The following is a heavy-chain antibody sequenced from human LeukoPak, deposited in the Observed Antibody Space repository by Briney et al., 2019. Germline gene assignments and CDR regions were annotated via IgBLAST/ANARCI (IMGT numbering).Heavy chain of an antibody. CDR3: ARFRGYSGYDSADV. CDR1: GFTFDDYG. V-gene: IGHV3-20*04. CDR2: INWNGGST. J-gene: IGHJ6*04. D-gene: IGHD5-12*01. Sequence: GGSLRLSCAASGFTFDDYGTSWVRQAPGKGLEWVSGINWNGGSTGYGDSVKGRFTISRDNAKNSLYLQMNSLRAEDTALYYCARFRGYSGYDSADVWGKGTTVTVSS.